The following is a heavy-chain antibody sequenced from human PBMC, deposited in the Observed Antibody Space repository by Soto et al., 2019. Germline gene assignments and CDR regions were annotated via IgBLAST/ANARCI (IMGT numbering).Heavy chain of an antibody. Sequence: SETLSLTCAVYGGSFSGYYWSWIRQPPGKGLGWIGEINHSVSTNYNPSLKSRVTISVDTSKTPFSLKLSSGTAADTAVYYCARGIPVLRYFDCSPSRYYYGMDVWGQGTTVTVSS. CDR3: ARGIPVLRYFDCSPSRYYYGMDV. CDR1: GGSFSGYY. CDR2: INHSVST. J-gene: IGHJ6*02. V-gene: IGHV4-34*01. D-gene: IGHD3-9*01.